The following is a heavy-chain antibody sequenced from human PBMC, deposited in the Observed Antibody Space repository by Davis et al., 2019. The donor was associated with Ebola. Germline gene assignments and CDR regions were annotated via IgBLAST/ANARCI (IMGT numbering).Heavy chain of an antibody. J-gene: IGHJ6*02. Sequence: SVKVSCKASGGTFSSYAISWVRQAPGQGLEWMGGIIPIFGIANYAQKFQGRVTITADKSTSTAYMELSSLRTEDTAVYYCARTVVVVAATQYYYYYGMDVWGQGTTVTVSS. CDR2: IIPIFGIA. D-gene: IGHD2-15*01. CDR3: ARTVVVVAATQYYYYYGMDV. V-gene: IGHV1-69*10. CDR1: GGTFSSYA.